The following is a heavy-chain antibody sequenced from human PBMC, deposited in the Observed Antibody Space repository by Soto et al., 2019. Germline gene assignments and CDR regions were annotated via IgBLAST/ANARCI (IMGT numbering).Heavy chain of an antibody. CDR3: ARGRRNYEPGYDY. D-gene: IGHD1-7*01. Sequence: SETLSLTCTVSGGSISSGDYYWSWIRQPPGKGLEWIGYIYYSGSTYYNPSLKSRVTISVDTSKNQFSLKLSSVTAADTAVYYCARGRRNYEPGYDYWGQGTLVTVSS. J-gene: IGHJ4*02. V-gene: IGHV4-30-4*01. CDR1: GGSISSGDYY. CDR2: IYYSGST.